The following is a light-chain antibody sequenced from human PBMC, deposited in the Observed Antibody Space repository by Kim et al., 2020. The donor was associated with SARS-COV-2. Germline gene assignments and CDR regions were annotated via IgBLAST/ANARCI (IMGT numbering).Light chain of an antibody. Sequence: EIVLTQSPATLSLSPGDRATLSCRASEYIHVHLAWYQQKGGQPPRLLIYDVFNRATGTPDSFRGSGSGTDFTLTINSLEPEDFAVYYCQQRHNWPLTFGGGTKLEI. CDR1: EYIHVH. V-gene: IGKV3-11*01. J-gene: IGKJ4*01. CDR2: DVF. CDR3: QQRHNWPLT.